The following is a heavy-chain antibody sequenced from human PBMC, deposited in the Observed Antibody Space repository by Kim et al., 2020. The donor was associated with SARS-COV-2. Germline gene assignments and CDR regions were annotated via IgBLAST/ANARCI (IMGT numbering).Heavy chain of an antibody. V-gene: IGHV3-30*04. CDR2: ISYDGSNK. Sequence: GGSLRLSCAASGFTFSSYAMHWVRQAPGKGLEWVAVISYDGSNKYYADSVKGRFTISRDNSKNTLYLQMNSLRAEDTAVYYCARGFKGGYNWFDPWGQGNLVTVSS. CDR1: GFTFSSYA. D-gene: IGHD3-16*01. J-gene: IGHJ5*02. CDR3: ARGFKGGYNWFDP.